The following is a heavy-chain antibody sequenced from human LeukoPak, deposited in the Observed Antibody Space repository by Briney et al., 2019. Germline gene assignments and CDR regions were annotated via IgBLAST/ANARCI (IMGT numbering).Heavy chain of an antibody. D-gene: IGHD2-15*01. CDR3: LLGGGRSYCDY. CDR1: GYTFTAYN. CDR2: MNPNSGDT. Sequence: EASVKVSCKPSGYTFTAYNIHWVRQAPGQGLEWMGWMNPNSGDTNYAQNFQGRVTMTRDTSISTAYMELSSLRSDDTAVYFYLLGGGRSYCDYWGQGTPVTVSS. J-gene: IGHJ4*02. V-gene: IGHV1-2*02.